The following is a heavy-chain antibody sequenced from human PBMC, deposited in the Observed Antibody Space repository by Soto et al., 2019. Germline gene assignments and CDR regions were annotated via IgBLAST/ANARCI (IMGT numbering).Heavy chain of an antibody. V-gene: IGHV4-39*01. D-gene: IGHD2-15*01. Sequence: SQTLSLTFTVSCGSISSRRYYWCLIRQPPGKGLEWIWSSYYTGRTNSNPSLKSRGTVSVNTTNNKSSLKLSSVTAADTAVYYCAGHGNGGNGGCEHWGQGTLVTVSS. J-gene: IGHJ5*02. CDR1: CGSISSRRYY. CDR3: AGHGNGGNGGCEH. CDR2: SYYTGRT.